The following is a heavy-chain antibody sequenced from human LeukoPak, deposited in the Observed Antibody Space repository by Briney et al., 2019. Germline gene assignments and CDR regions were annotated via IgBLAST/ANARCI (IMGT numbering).Heavy chain of an antibody. CDR2: IKEDGSEE. D-gene: IGHD3-22*01. V-gene: IGHV3-7*01. Sequence: GGSLRLSCAASGFNFRSYWMSWVRQSPGRGLDWVANIKEDGSEEFYVDSVKGRFTISRENAKNTLYLQMNSLRAEDTAVYYCARDVDYHDSSGYPIPNNWFDPWGQGTLVTVSS. CDR3: ARDVDYHDSSGYPIPNNWFDP. J-gene: IGHJ5*02. CDR1: GFNFRSYW.